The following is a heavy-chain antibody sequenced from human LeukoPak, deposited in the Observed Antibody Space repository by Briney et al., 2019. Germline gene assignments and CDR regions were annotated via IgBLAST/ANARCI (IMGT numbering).Heavy chain of an antibody. CDR1: GYTFTSYG. V-gene: IGHV1-8*03. J-gene: IGHJ6*03. Sequence: ASVKVSCKASGYTFTSYGISWVRQAPGQGLEWMGWMNPNSGNTGYAQKFQGRVTITRNTSISTAYMELSSLRSEDTAVYYCARVPRGDYVILGYYYMDVWGKGTTVTVSS. D-gene: IGHD4-17*01. CDR2: MNPNSGNT. CDR3: ARVPRGDYVILGYYYMDV.